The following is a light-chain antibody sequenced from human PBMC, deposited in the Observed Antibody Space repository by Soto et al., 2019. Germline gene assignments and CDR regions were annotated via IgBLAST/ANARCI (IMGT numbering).Light chain of an antibody. CDR2: XXX. CDR3: SSYTRTNTLV. J-gene: IGLJ2*01. Sequence: QSALTQPASVSGSPGQSITVSCTGTSSDIGDYNYVSWYQHHPGKAPKLIIYXXXNXXXXXXNXXXXSKSGNTASLTISGXXXXXXXXYYCSSYTRTNTLVFGGGTKVTVL. V-gene: IGLV2-14*01. CDR1: SSDIGDYNY.